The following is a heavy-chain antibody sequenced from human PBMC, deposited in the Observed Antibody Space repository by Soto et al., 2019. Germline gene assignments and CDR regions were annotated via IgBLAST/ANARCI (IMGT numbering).Heavy chain of an antibody. CDR2: ISGSGRST. CDR1: GFTFSSYA. Sequence: GGSLRLSCAASGFTFSSYAMSWVRQAPGKGLEWVAVISGSGRSTYYADSVKGRFTISRDDSNNTLFLQMNTLRADDTAIYYCAKSHFPIAASRQPHFDHWGQGALATVSS. D-gene: IGHD6-13*01. V-gene: IGHV3-23*01. CDR3: AKSHFPIAASRQPHFDH. J-gene: IGHJ4*02.